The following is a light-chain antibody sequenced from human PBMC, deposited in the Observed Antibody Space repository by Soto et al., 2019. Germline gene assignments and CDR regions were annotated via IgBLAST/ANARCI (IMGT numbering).Light chain of an antibody. Sequence: DIQLTQSPSFLSASVGDRVTITCRASQGITNYLAWYQQKPGKAPKLLIYAASTLHSGVPSRFSGSRSGTDFTLTLSTLQPEDFVTYYCQQVNSYPRTFGQGTRLEMK. CDR3: QQVNSYPRT. J-gene: IGKJ5*01. CDR2: AAS. V-gene: IGKV1-9*01. CDR1: QGITNY.